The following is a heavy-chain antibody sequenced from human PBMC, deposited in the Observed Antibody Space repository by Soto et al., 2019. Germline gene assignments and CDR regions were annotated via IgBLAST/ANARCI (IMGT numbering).Heavy chain of an antibody. CDR1: GFILSSHG. CDR3: VREGVGDLDV. J-gene: IGHJ6*02. V-gene: IGHV3-33*01. D-gene: IGHD1-26*01. CDR2: VWFDGSNK. Sequence: GGSLRLSCEASGFILSSHGMHWVRQAPGKGLEWVAVVWFDGSNKFYGNSVKGRFTISRDNSENTVHLEMNSLRAEDTAVYYCVREGVGDLDVWGQGTTVTVSS.